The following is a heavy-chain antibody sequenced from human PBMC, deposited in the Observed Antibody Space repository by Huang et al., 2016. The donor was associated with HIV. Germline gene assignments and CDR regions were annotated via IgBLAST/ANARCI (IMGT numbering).Heavy chain of an antibody. CDR2: IYSGGTT. CDR3: AKEGDTGAALGY. Sequence: EVQLVESGGGLIQPGGSLRFSCAASGFTVSTNYMTWVRQAPVKGLEWVSLIYSGGTTYDADSVKGRFTISRDDSENTLYLHMTSLRAGDTAVYYCAKEGDTGAALGYWGQGTLVTVS. J-gene: IGHJ4*02. CDR1: GFTVSTNY. V-gene: IGHV3-53*01. D-gene: IGHD2-8*02.